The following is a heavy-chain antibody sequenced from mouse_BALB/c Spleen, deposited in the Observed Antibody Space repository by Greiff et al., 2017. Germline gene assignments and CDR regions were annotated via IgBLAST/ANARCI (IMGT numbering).Heavy chain of an antibody. V-gene: IGHV1-63*02. CDR2: IYPGGGYT. J-gene: IGHJ2*01. CDR1: GYTFTNYW. D-gene: IGHD2-10*02. Sequence: QVQLKQSGAELVRPGTSVKISCKASGYTFTNYWLGWVKQRPGHGLEWIGDIYPGGGYTNYNEKFKGKATLTADTSSSTAYMQLSSLTSEDSAVYFCAREYGKPYFDYWGQGTTLTVSS. CDR3: AREYGKPYFDY.